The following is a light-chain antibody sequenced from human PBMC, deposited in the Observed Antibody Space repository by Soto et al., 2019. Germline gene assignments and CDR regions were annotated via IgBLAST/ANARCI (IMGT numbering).Light chain of an antibody. CDR2: DAS. CDR1: QSVSSY. J-gene: IGKJ5*01. V-gene: IGKV3-11*01. CDR3: QQRSNWPG. Sequence: EIVLTQSPAPLYLSPGERATLSCRASQSVSSYLAWYQQKPGQAPRLLIYDASNRATGIPARFSGSGSGTDFTLTISSLEPEDFAVYYCQQRSNWPGFGQGTRLEIK.